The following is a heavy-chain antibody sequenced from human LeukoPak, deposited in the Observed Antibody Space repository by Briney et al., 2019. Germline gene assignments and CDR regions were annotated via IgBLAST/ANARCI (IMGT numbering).Heavy chain of an antibody. Sequence: SETLSLTCTVSGGSISSYYWSWIRQPPGKGLEWIGYIYYSGSTNYDPSLKSRVTISVDTSKNQFSLKLSSVTAADTAVYYCARVMKQWLAPNAFDIWGQGTMVTVSS. D-gene: IGHD6-19*01. CDR1: GGSISSYY. J-gene: IGHJ3*02. V-gene: IGHV4-59*12. CDR3: ARVMKQWLAPNAFDI. CDR2: IYYSGST.